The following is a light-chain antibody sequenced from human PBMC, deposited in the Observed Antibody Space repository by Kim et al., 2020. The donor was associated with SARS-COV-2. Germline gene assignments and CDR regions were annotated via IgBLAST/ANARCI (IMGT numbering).Light chain of an antibody. Sequence: PDRRGRITWSGATLTRQYVFGYRQKPGQAPVLVIYKDTRRSSGIRERFSGSTSGTTVTLTISGVQAGDEADYYCQSANIDGTYVLFGGGTQLTVL. CDR3: QSANIDGTYVL. J-gene: IGLJ2*01. CDR2: KDT. CDR1: TLTRQY. V-gene: IGLV3-25*03.